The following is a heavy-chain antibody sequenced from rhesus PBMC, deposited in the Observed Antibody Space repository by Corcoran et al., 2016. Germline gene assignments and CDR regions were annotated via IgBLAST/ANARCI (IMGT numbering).Heavy chain of an antibody. J-gene: IGHJ4*01. Sequence: QLQLQESGPGLVKPSETLSLTCAVSGGSISGYYWSWIRQPPGKGLEWIGNIDGNIAGTNYNPSLKGQVTISKDTSKNQFSLKLTSVTAADTAVYYCARGGGTAAFDYWGQGVLVTVSS. CDR1: GGSISGYY. CDR3: ARGGGTAAFDY. D-gene: IGHD1-44*01. V-gene: IGHV4-81*01. CDR2: IDGNIAGT.